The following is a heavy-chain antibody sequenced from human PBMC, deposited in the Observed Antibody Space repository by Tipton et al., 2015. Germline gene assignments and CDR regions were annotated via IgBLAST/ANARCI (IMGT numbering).Heavy chain of an antibody. V-gene: IGHV4-59*01. J-gene: IGHJ4*02. CDR3: ARGSDYYDRTKCFDY. CDR2: IYSFGIT. Sequence: TLSLTCIVSGGSINDYYWNWIRQPPGKGLEWIAYIYSFGITKYNPSLKSRVTISLDTSKNQLSLTLISVTATDTAVYYCARGSDYYDRTKCFDYWGQGTLVTVSS. CDR1: GGSINDYY. D-gene: IGHD3-22*01.